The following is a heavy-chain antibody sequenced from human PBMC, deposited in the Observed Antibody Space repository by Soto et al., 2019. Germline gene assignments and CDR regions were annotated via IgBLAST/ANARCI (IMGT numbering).Heavy chain of an antibody. CDR3: ARGPFPYYSDSSGPPA. Sequence: SETLSLTCAVYGGSFSGYYWSWIRQPPGKGLEWIGEINHSGSTNYNPSLKSRVTISVDTSKNQFSLKLSSVTAADTAVYYCARGPFPYYSDSSGPPAWGQGTLVTVSS. CDR1: GGSFSGYY. D-gene: IGHD3-22*01. CDR2: INHSGST. V-gene: IGHV4-34*01. J-gene: IGHJ5*02.